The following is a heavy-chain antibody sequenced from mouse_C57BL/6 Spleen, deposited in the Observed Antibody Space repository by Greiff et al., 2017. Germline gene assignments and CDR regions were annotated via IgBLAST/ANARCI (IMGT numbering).Heavy chain of an antibody. CDR2: VYPGDGDT. V-gene: IGHV1-82*01. Sequence: VQLQQSGPELVKPGASVKISCKASGYAFSSSWMNWVKQRPGKGLERIGRVYPGDGDTNYNGKFKGKATLTADKSSSTAYMQISSLTSEDSAVYFCARRALLLRGAMDDWGQGTSVTVSS. J-gene: IGHJ4*01. D-gene: IGHD1-1*01. CDR1: GYAFSSSW. CDR3: ARRALLLRGAMDD.